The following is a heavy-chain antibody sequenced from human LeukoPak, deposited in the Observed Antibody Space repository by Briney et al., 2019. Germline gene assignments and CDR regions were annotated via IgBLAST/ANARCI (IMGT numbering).Heavy chain of an antibody. Sequence: SGILSLTCAVSGGSISSSNWWSWVRQPPGKGLEWIGEIYHSGSTNYNPSLKSRVTISVDKSKNQFSLKLSSVTAADTAVYYCARDFSYYYDSSGYYAFDIWGQGTMVTVSS. J-gene: IGHJ3*02. D-gene: IGHD3-22*01. CDR3: ARDFSYYYDSSGYYAFDI. CDR1: GGSISSSNW. CDR2: IYHSGST. V-gene: IGHV4-4*02.